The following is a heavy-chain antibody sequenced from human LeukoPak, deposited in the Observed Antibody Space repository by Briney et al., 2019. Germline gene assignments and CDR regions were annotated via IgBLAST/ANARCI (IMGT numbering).Heavy chain of an antibody. V-gene: IGHV3-74*01. J-gene: IGHJ4*02. Sequence: GGSLRLSCSASGFTFSNYWMHWVRQAPGKGLVWVSHINTDGSSTNYADSVKGRFTISRDNAKNTLYLQMNSLRAEDTAVYYCLAGVAPFDYWGQGTLVTVSS. CDR2: INTDGSST. CDR3: LAGVAPFDY. CDR1: GFTFSNYW. D-gene: IGHD3-10*01.